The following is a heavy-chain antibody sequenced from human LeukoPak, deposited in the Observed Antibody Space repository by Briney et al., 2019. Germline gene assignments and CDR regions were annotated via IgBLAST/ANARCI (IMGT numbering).Heavy chain of an antibody. V-gene: IGHV3-74*01. CDR3: ARGSRDGYTDFFDS. CDR1: GFTFSAYW. CDR2: SNTDGTST. Sequence: GGSLRLSCAASGFTFSAYWMHWVRHAPGKGLVWVSRSNTDGTSTTYADSVKGRFTISRDNAKNTLYLQMNSLRAEDTAVYYCARGSRDGYTDFFDSWGQGTLVTVSS. D-gene: IGHD5-24*01. J-gene: IGHJ4*02.